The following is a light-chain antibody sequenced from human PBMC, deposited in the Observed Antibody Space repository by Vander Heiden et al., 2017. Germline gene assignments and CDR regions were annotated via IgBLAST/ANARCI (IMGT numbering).Light chain of an antibody. V-gene: IGKV1-33*01. CDR1: QDIRNY. CDR3: QQDDDLPWT. Sequence: DIQMTQSPSSLSASVGDRVTITCQASQDIRNYLNWYQQKPGKAPKLLINDASKLKTGVPSRFSGSGSGTDFTFTISSLQPEDFATYYCQQDDDLPWTFGQGTKVEIK. CDR2: DAS. J-gene: IGKJ1*01.